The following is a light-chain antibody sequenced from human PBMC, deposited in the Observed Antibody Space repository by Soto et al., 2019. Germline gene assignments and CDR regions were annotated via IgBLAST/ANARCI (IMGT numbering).Light chain of an antibody. Sequence: DIQMTQSPTSLSASVGDRVTITCRASQGIRNDLVWYQQKPGEAPKRLIYAASVLQTGVPSRFSGSGSGTEFTLAISSMQPEDFASYYCLQQKSYPFTVGPGTKVDLK. V-gene: IGKV1-17*01. CDR2: AAS. J-gene: IGKJ3*01. CDR1: QGIRND. CDR3: LQQKSYPFT.